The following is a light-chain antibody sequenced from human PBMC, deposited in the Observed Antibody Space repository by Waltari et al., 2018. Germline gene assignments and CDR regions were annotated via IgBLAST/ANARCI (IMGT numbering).Light chain of an antibody. CDR3: QKYGTLPAT. V-gene: IGKV3-20*01. Sequence: STRATGIPDRFSGSGTGTDFSLTITRLEPEDVATYFCQKYGTLPATFGQGTKVEIK. J-gene: IGKJ1*01. CDR2: S.